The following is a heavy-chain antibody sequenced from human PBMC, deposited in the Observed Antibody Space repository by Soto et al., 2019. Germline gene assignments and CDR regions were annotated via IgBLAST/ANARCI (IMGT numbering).Heavy chain of an antibody. D-gene: IGHD3-10*01. CDR2: IFNSGST. CDR1: GGSIRSGGYC. J-gene: IGHJ6*03. V-gene: IGHV4-31*03. Sequence: QVQLQEWGPGLVQPSQTLSLTCSVSGGSIRSGGYCWSWIRQLPGKGLEWIGYIFNSGSTYYNSSLKSRLTMSVDTSKNQFSLKLSSVTVADTAMYYCARVRMARGNYFMDVWGKGTTITVSS. CDR3: ARVRMARGNYFMDV.